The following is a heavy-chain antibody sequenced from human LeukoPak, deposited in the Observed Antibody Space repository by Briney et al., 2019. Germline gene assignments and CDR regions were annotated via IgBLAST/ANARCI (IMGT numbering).Heavy chain of an antibody. D-gene: IGHD2-21*02. CDR2: IYYSGST. Sequence: SETLSLTCTVSGGSISSGGYYWSWIRQHPGKGLEWIGYIYYSGSTYYNPSLKSRVTISVDTSKNQFSLKLSSVTAVDTAVYYCARDTYCGGDCLSYYGMTSGAKGPRSPSP. V-gene: IGHV4-31*03. J-gene: IGHJ6*02. CDR1: GGSISSGGYY. CDR3: ARDTYCGGDCLSYYGMTS.